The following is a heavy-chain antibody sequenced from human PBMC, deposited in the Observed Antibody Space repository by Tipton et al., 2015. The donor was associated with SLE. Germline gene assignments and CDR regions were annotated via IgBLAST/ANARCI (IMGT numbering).Heavy chain of an antibody. V-gene: IGHV3-30*02. Sequence: SLRLSCAASGFTFSSYGMHWVRQAPGKGLEWVAFIRYDGSNKYYADSVKGRFTISRDNSKNTLYLQMNSLRAEDTAVYYCAKDPIAARRGYFDYWGQGTLVTVSS. CDR1: GFTFSSYG. D-gene: IGHD6-6*01. CDR2: IRYDGSNK. J-gene: IGHJ4*02. CDR3: AKDPIAARRGYFDY.